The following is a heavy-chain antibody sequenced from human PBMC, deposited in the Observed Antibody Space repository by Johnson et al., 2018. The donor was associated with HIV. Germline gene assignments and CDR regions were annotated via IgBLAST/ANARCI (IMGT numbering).Heavy chain of an antibody. CDR3: TTADSSGYFDAFDI. V-gene: IGHV3-20*04. Sequence: VQLVESGGGVVRPGGSLRLSCAASGFTFADYGMSWVRQAPGKGLEWVSGINWNGGSTGYADSVKGRFTISSDNAKNSLYLQMNSLKTEDTAVYYCTTADSSGYFDAFDIWGQGTMVTVSS. CDR2: INWNGGST. CDR1: GFTFADYG. J-gene: IGHJ3*02. D-gene: IGHD3-22*01.